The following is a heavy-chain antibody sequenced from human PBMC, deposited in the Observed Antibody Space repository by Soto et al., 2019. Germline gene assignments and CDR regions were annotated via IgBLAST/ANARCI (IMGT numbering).Heavy chain of an antibody. D-gene: IGHD6-13*01. Sequence: SGGSLRLSCAASGFTFRSYSMNWVRQAPGKGLEWVSYISISGTAIYYADSVKGRFTISRDDAKNSLYLQMNSLRDEDTSVYYCARDNGIAGSFDPRGQGALVTVSS. V-gene: IGHV3-48*02. CDR3: ARDNGIAGSFDP. J-gene: IGHJ5*02. CDR2: ISISGTAI. CDR1: GFTFRSYS.